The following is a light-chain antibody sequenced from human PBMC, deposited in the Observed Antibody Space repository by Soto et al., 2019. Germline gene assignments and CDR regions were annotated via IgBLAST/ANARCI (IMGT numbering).Light chain of an antibody. Sequence: DIQMTQSPSSLSASVGNRVTITCRASQPISNYVSWYQQKSGRAPKSLIYAASTLQNGVPSRFSGSGSGTDFTLAITSLQPEDSAVYYCQQSAKMHRTFGQGTKLDI. V-gene: IGKV1-39*01. CDR2: AAS. CDR1: QPISNY. CDR3: QQSAKMHRT. J-gene: IGKJ2*01.